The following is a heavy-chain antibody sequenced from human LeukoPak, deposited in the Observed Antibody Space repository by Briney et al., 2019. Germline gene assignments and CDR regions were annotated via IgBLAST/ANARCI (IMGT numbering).Heavy chain of an antibody. CDR2: IKQDGSEK. Sequence: GRSLRLSCAASRFTFRNHGMHWVRQAPGKGLEWVANIKQDGSEKHYVDSVKGRFTISRDNAKNSLYLQVNSLRAEDTAVYYCAKLAVTNSHFDYWGQGTLVTASS. CDR1: RFTFRNHG. V-gene: IGHV3-7*03. D-gene: IGHD6-19*01. J-gene: IGHJ4*02. CDR3: AKLAVTNSHFDY.